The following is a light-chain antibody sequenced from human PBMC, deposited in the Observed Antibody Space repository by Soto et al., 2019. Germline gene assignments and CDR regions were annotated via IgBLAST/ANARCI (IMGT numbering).Light chain of an antibody. CDR2: GNI. CDR1: SSNIGAGYD. V-gene: IGLV1-40*01. J-gene: IGLJ2*01. Sequence: QPVLTQPPSVSGAPGQRVTISCTGSSSNIGAGYDVHWYQQVPGTAPKLLIYGNINRPSGVPDRFSGSKSGTSASLAITGLQAEDEADYYCQSYDSSLPVVFGGGTKLTVL. CDR3: QSYDSSLPVV.